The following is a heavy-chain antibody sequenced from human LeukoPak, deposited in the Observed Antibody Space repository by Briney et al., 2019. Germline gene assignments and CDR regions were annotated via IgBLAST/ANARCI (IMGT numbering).Heavy chain of an antibody. CDR3: ARFPSYYYDSSGPANMDV. D-gene: IGHD3-22*01. V-gene: IGHV1-2*02. CDR2: VNPNSGGT. CDR1: GYTFTGYY. J-gene: IGHJ6*03. Sequence: ASVKVSCKASGYTFTGYYMHWVRQAPGQGLEWMGWVNPNSGGTNYAQKFQGRVTMTRDTSISTAYMELSRLGSDDTAVYYCARFPSYYYDSSGPANMDVWGKGTTVTVSS.